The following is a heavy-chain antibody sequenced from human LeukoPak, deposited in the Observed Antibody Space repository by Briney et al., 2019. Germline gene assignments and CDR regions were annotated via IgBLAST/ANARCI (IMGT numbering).Heavy chain of an antibody. CDR1: GLTFSSSW. J-gene: IGHJ4*02. D-gene: IGHD3-22*01. Sequence: GGSLRLSCAVSGLTFSSSWMDWVRQAPGKGLEWVASINPDGNKKYSADSVKGRFTISRDNAENSLYLQMNSLRAEGTAVYYCARVVGNYYDSSGCFDYWGQGTLVTVSS. CDR2: INPDGNKK. CDR3: ARVVGNYYDSSGCFDY. V-gene: IGHV3-7*03.